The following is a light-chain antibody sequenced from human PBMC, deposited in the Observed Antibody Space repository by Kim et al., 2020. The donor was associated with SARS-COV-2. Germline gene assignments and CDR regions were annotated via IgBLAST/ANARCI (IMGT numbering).Light chain of an antibody. J-gene: IGKJ1*01. V-gene: IGKV3-20*01. Sequence: EVVLTQSPGTLSLSQGERATLSCRASQSVDSVYLAWYQQKPGQAPRLVMSATSRRATGTPDRFSGSGSGTDFTLTISRLEPEDFAVYYCQQYHNFRWSFGQGTKV. CDR2: ATS. CDR3: QQYHNFRWS. CDR1: QSVDSVY.